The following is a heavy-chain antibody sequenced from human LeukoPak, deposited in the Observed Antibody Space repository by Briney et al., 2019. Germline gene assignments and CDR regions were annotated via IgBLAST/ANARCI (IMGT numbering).Heavy chain of an antibody. V-gene: IGHV4-34*01. Sequence: SETLSPTCAVYGGSFSAYYWSWIRPPPGKRLEWIGEINHTGSTNYNPSLKSRVTISVDTSKNQFSPKLSSVTAADTAVYYCASVRLVRGVYYYYYGMDVWGQGTRVTVSS. CDR3: ASVRLVRGVYYYYYGMDV. J-gene: IGHJ6*02. CDR2: INHTGST. CDR1: GGSFSAYY. D-gene: IGHD3-10*01.